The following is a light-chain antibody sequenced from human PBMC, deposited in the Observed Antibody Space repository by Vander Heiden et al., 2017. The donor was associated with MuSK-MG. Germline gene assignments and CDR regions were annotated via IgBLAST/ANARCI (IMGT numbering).Light chain of an antibody. Sequence: EIVLTQYQATLSLSPGERATLSCRASQSVSSYLACYQQKPGKAPRLLIYDASNRATGIPARFSGSGSGTDFTLTISSLEPEDFAVYYCQQRSNWPKAFGGGTKVEIK. J-gene: IGKJ4*01. CDR1: QSVSSY. CDR3: QQRSNWPKA. CDR2: DAS. V-gene: IGKV3-11*01.